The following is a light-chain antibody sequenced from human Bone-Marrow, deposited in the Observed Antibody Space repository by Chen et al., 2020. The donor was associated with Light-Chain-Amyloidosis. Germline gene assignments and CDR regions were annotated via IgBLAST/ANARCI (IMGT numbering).Light chain of an antibody. Sequence: SYELTQPPSVSVSPGQTARITCSGDDLPTKYAYWYQQKPGQAPVLVIHRHTERPSGISERFSGSSSGTTATLTISGVQAEDEAYYHCQSADSSGTYEVIFGGGTKLTVL. V-gene: IGLV3-25*03. CDR3: QSADSSGTYEVI. J-gene: IGLJ2*01. CDR1: DLPTKY. CDR2: RHT.